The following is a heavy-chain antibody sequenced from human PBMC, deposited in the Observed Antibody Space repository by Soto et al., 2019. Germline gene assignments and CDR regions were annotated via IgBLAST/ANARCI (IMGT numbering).Heavy chain of an antibody. V-gene: IGHV3-30*03. Sequence: PVGPHRHSCAPSGWTVSSSRRPWVRQTQGKGLEGVGVISYDGGNKYYADSVKGRFTISRDNSKNKLYLQMNSLRAEDTAVYYCAILSNWFDPWGQGTLVTVSS. CDR1: GWTVSSSR. CDR2: ISYDGGNK. CDR3: AILSNWFDP. J-gene: IGHJ5*02.